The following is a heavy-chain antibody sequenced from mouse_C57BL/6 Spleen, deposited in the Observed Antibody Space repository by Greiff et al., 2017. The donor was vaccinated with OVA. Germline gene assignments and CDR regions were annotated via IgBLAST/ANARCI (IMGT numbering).Heavy chain of an antibody. CDR1: GFTFSSYA. CDR3: AREGIIYDYDEVGYFDY. Sequence: EVMLVESGGGLVKPGGSLKLSCAASGFTFSSYAMSWVRQTPEKRLEWVATISDGGSYTYYPDNVKGRFTISRDNAKNNLYLQMSHLKSEDTAMYYCAREGIIYDYDEVGYFDYWGQGTTLTVSS. V-gene: IGHV5-4*01. J-gene: IGHJ2*01. CDR2: ISDGGSYT. D-gene: IGHD2-4*01.